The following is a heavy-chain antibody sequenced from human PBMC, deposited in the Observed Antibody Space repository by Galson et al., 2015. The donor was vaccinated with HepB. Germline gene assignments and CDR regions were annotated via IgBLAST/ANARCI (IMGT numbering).Heavy chain of an antibody. CDR1: GFTFSSYG. D-gene: IGHD6-19*01. V-gene: IGHV3-33*01. Sequence: SLRLSCAASGFTFSSYGMHWVRQAPGKGLEWVAVIWDDGSNKYYADSVKGRFTISRDNSKNTLYLQMNSLRAEDTAVYYCARGVVGGSGWPNWFDPWGQGTLVTVSS. CDR3: ARGVVGGSGWPNWFDP. CDR2: IWDDGSNK. J-gene: IGHJ5*02.